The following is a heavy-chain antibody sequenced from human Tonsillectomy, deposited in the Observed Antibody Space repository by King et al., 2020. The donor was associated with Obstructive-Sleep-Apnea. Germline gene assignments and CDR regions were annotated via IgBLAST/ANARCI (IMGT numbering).Heavy chain of an antibody. J-gene: IGHJ4*02. Sequence: VQLVESGGGLVQPGGSLRLSCAASGFTFSGYSMNWVRQAPGKGLEWISYISSSSGTIYQADSVKGRFTISRDNAENSLYLQMNSLRAEDTAVYFCARDRALRGISPYYFDYWGQGTLVTVSS. CDR2: ISSSSGTI. D-gene: IGHD1-26*01. CDR1: GFTFSGYS. CDR3: ARDRALRGISPYYFDY. V-gene: IGHV3-48*04.